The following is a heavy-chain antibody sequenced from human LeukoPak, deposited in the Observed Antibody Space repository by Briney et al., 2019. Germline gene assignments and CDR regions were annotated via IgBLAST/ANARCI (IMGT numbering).Heavy chain of an antibody. J-gene: IGHJ4*02. Sequence: GGSLRLSCAASGFTFSRYWMSWVRQAPGKGLEWVANIKQDGSEKYYVGSVKGRFTISRDNAKNSLYLQMNSLRAEDTAVYYCARDDYSSSDYWGQGTLVTVSS. D-gene: IGHD6-6*01. CDR2: IKQDGSEK. V-gene: IGHV3-7*03. CDR3: ARDDYSSSDY. CDR1: GFTFSRYW.